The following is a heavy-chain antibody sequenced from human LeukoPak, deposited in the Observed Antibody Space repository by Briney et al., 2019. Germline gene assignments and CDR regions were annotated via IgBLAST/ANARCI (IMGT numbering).Heavy chain of an antibody. CDR1: GFTVSSNY. D-gene: IGHD2-21*02. Sequence: PGGSLRLSCVASGFTVSSNYMSWVRQAPGKGLEWVSVIYSAGSTYYADSVKGRFTISRDNSKNSLFLQMHSLRADDTAVHYCARGRRDCSGDCYVAFDIWGQGTMVTVSS. V-gene: IGHV3-53*01. CDR3: ARGRRDCSGDCYVAFDI. J-gene: IGHJ3*02. CDR2: IYSAGST.